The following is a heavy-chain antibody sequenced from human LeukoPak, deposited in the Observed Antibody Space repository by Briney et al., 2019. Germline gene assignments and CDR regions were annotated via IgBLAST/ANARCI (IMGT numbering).Heavy chain of an antibody. CDR3: ARAASAMVDLNWFDP. CDR2: IDTSGST. J-gene: IGHJ5*02. V-gene: IGHV4-4*07. CDR1: GGSISSYY. Sequence: PSETLSLTCTISGGSISSYYWSWLRQPAGKGLEWIGRIDTSGSTNYNPSLKSRVTISVDKSKNQFSLKLSSVTAADTAVYYCARAASAMVDLNWFDPWGQGTLVTVSS. D-gene: IGHD5-18*01.